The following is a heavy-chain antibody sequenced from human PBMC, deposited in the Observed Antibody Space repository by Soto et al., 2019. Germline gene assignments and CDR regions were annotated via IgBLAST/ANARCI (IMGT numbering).Heavy chain of an antibody. D-gene: IGHD2-15*01. Sequence: GGSLRLSCAASGFTFSSYWMSWVRQAPGKGLEWVANIKQDGSEKYYVDSVKGRFTISRDNAKNSLYLQMNSLRAEDTAVYYCARGRHCSGGSCYPVYAFDIWGQGTMVTGS. CDR1: GFTFSSYW. V-gene: IGHV3-7*01. J-gene: IGHJ3*02. CDR3: ARGRHCSGGSCYPVYAFDI. CDR2: IKQDGSEK.